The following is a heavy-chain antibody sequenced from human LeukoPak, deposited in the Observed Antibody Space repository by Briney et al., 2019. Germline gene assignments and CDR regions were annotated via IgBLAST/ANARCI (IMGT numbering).Heavy chain of an antibody. CDR3: VKEQGSGYYRTADY. J-gene: IGHJ4*02. D-gene: IGHD3-10*01. V-gene: IGHV3-30*18. CDR2: ITYDGDIR. Sequence: GWSLRLSCAASGFTFSSCGMHWVRQAPGKGLEGVAVITYDGDIRYFEDSVKGRFTISRDTSKSTLQLKMNSLGPEDTAVYYCVKEQGSGYYRTADYWGQGTLVTVSS. CDR1: GFTFSSCG.